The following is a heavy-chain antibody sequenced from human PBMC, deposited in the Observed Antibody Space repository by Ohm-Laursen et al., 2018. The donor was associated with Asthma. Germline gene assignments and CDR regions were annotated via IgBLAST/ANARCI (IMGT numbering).Heavy chain of an antibody. CDR1: GFTFSSYS. CDR3: ARERTYYYDSSGYARDAFDI. D-gene: IGHD3-22*01. Sequence: SLRLSCAASGFTFSSYSMNWVRQAPGKGLEWVSSISSSSSYIYYADSVKGRFTISRDNAKNSLYLQMNSLRAEDTAVYYCARERTYYYDSSGYARDAFDIWGQGTMVTVSS. V-gene: IGHV3-21*01. CDR2: ISSSSSYI. J-gene: IGHJ3*02.